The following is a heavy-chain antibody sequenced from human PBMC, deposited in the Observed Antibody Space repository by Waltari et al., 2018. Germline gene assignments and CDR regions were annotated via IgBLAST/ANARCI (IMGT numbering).Heavy chain of an antibody. CDR1: GFSLTNSPMG. CDR3: ARTSYYVFWSGQYHFHMDV. CDR2: IFSNDEK. D-gene: IGHD3-3*01. V-gene: IGHV2-26*01. J-gene: IGHJ6*03. Sequence: QVTLKESGPVLVKPTETLTLTCTVSGFSLTNSPMGVTWIRQPPGKALEWLAHIFSNDEKSYSTSLKSRLTISKDTSKSQVVLTMTNMDPLDTATYYCARTSYYVFWSGQYHFHMDVWGKGTTVTISS.